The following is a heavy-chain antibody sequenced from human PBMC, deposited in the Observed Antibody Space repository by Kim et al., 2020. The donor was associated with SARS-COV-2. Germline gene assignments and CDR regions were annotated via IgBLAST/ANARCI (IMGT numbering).Heavy chain of an antibody. J-gene: IGHJ5*02. Sequence: GGSLRLSCTASGFTFGDYAMSWFRQAPGKGLEWVGFIRSKAYGGTTEYAASVKGRFTISRDDSKSIAYLQMNSLKTEDTAVYYCTRVTLGRRWGYYDPWGQGTLVTVSS. CDR3: TRVTLGRRWGYYDP. CDR1: GFTFGDYA. CDR2: IRSKAYGGTT. V-gene: IGHV3-49*03. D-gene: IGHD3-22*01.